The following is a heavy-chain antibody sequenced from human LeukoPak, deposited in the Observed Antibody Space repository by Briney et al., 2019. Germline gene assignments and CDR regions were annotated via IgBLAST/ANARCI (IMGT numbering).Heavy chain of an antibody. D-gene: IGHD6-13*01. V-gene: IGHV7-4-1*02. CDR1: GYTFTSYA. CDR3: ARPWGRIAAAGTAKNWFDP. J-gene: IGHJ5*02. Sequence: GASVKVSCKASGYTFTSYAMNWVRQAPGQGLEWMGWINTNTGNPTYAQGFTGRFVFSLDTSVSTAYLQISSLKAEDTAVYYCARPWGRIAAAGTAKNWFDPWGQGTLVTVSS. CDR2: INTNTGNP.